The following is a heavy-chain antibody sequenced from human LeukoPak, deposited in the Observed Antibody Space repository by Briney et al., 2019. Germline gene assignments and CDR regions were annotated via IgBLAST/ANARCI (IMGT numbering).Heavy chain of an antibody. CDR2: ISAYGNT. CDR3: ARGIIGYYFDY. V-gene: IGHV1-18*01. Sequence: EASVTVSFKTSGYTFTIYGISWVRQAPGQGLEWMGLISAYGNTNYAQNLQGRVTMTTDTSTSTAYMEWRSLRSDDTAVYYCARGIIGYYFDYWGEGTLVTVS. D-gene: IGHD2-15*01. J-gene: IGHJ4*02. CDR1: GYTFTIYG.